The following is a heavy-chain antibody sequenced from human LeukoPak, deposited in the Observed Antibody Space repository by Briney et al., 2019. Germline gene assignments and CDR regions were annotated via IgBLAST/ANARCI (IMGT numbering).Heavy chain of an antibody. V-gene: IGHV1-18*04. Sequence: ASVKVSCKASGYTFTSYGISWVRQAPGQGLEWMGWISAYNGNTNCAQKLQGRVTMTTDTSTSTAYMELRSLRSDDTAVYYCASVSDYGDYGDYWGQGTLVTVSS. CDR3: ASVSDYGDYGDY. CDR1: GYTFTSYG. CDR2: ISAYNGNT. D-gene: IGHD4-17*01. J-gene: IGHJ4*02.